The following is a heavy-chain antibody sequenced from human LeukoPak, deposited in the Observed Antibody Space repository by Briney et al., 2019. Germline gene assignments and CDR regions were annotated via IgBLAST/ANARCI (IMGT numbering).Heavy chain of an antibody. Sequence: SETLSLTCTVSGGSISSYYWSWIRQPPGKGLEWIGYIYYSGSTNYNPSLKSRVTISVDTSKNQFSLKLSSVTAADTAVYYCARGEAAGLDYGMDVWGQGTTVTVSS. V-gene: IGHV4-59*01. D-gene: IGHD6-13*01. CDR3: ARGEAAGLDYGMDV. J-gene: IGHJ6*02. CDR2: IYYSGST. CDR1: GGSISSYY.